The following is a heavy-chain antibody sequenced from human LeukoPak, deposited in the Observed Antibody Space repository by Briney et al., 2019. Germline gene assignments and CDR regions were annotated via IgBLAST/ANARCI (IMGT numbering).Heavy chain of an antibody. D-gene: IGHD2-2*01. Sequence: SDTLSLTCAVYGGSFSGYYWSWIRQPPGKGLEWIGEINHSGSTNYSPSLKSRVTMSVDTSKNQFSLKLSSVTAADTAMYYCARVGVQIVVVPAATTQTTYYYYMDVWDKGTTVTVSS. J-gene: IGHJ6*03. CDR3: ARVGVQIVVVPAATTQTTYYYYMDV. CDR2: INHSGST. CDR1: GGSFSGYY. V-gene: IGHV4-34*01.